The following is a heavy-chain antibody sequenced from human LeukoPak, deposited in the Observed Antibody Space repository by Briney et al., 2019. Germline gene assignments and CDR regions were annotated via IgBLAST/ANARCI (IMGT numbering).Heavy chain of an antibody. V-gene: IGHV3-30*02. J-gene: IGHJ4*02. D-gene: IGHD2-2*01. CDR2: IRNDGTIK. Sequence: GGSLRFSCAASGFTFSTYGLHWVRQAPGKGLEWVAFIRNDGTIKYYADSVKGRFTISRDNSKNTMFLQMNSLRAEDTAVYYCAKTASTSWGYFDYWGQGTLVTVSS. CDR3: AKTASTSWGYFDY. CDR1: GFTFSTYG.